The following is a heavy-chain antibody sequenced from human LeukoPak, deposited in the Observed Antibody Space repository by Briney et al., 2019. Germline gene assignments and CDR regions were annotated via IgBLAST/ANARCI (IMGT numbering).Heavy chain of an antibody. CDR1: GDTFSSYA. Sequence: SVKVSCKASGDTFSSYAISWVRQAPGQGLEWMGGIIPIFGTANYAQKFQGRVTITADESTSTAYMELSSLRPEDTAVYYCARGVATIKFSHNPYYLDYWGQGTLVTVSS. D-gene: IGHD5-12*01. V-gene: IGHV1-69*13. J-gene: IGHJ4*02. CDR2: IIPIFGTA. CDR3: ARGVATIKFSHNPYYLDY.